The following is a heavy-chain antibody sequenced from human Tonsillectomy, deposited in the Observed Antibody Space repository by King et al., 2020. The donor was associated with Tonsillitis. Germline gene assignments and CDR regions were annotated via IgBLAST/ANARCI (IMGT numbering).Heavy chain of an antibody. CDR1: AFTFSNYA. D-gene: IGHD6-19*01. CDR3: AKEGTVPGTNSGSTFDL. V-gene: IGHV3-30*02. J-gene: IGHJ3*01. CDR2: IRYDGRDK. Sequence: VQLVESGGGVVQPGVSLKLSCAASAFTFSNYAMHWVRQAPGKGLEWVAFIRYDGRDKKYAESVKGRFTISRDNYKNTLYLQMNSLRAEDTAVYYCAKEGTVPGTNSGSTFDLWGQGTMVTVSP.